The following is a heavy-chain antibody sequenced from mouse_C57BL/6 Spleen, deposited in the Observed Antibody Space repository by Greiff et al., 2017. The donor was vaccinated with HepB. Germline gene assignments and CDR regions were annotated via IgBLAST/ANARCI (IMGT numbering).Heavy chain of an antibody. J-gene: IGHJ4*01. CDR1: GYTFTEYT. V-gene: IGHV1-62-2*01. CDR3: ARHEMGLDAMDY. D-gene: IGHD4-1*01. Sequence: QVHVKQSGAELVKPGASVKLSCKASGYTFTEYTIHWVKQRSGQGLEWIGWFYPGSGSIKYNEKFKDKATLTADKSSSTVYMELSRLTSEDSAVYFCARHEMGLDAMDYWGQGTSVTVSS. CDR2: FYPGSGSI.